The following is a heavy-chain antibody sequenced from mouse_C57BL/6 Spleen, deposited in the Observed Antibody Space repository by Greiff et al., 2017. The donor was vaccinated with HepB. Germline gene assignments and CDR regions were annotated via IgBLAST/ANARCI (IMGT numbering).Heavy chain of an antibody. CDR2: ISDGGSYT. CDR3: ARGHYYGSSYWYFDV. J-gene: IGHJ1*03. D-gene: IGHD1-1*01. Sequence: EVNLVESGGGLVKPGGSLKLSCAASGFTFSSYAMSWVRQTPEKRLEWVATISDGGSYTYYPDNVKGRFTISRDNAKNNLYLQMSHLKSEDTAMYYCARGHYYGSSYWYFDVWGTGTTVTVSS. V-gene: IGHV5-4*03. CDR1: GFTFSSYA.